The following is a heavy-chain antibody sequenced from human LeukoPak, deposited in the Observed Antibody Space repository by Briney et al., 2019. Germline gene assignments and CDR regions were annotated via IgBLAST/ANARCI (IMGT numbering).Heavy chain of an antibody. Sequence: EASVKVSCKASGGTFSSYAISWVRQAPGQGLEWMGGIIPIFGTANYAQKFQGRVTITTDESTSTAYMELSSLRSEDTAVYYCAGSGPGYYGSRKDYYYYYYMDVWGKGTTVTVSS. D-gene: IGHD3-10*01. V-gene: IGHV1-69*05. CDR1: GGTFSSYA. CDR3: AGSGPGYYGSRKDYYYYYYMDV. J-gene: IGHJ6*03. CDR2: IIPIFGTA.